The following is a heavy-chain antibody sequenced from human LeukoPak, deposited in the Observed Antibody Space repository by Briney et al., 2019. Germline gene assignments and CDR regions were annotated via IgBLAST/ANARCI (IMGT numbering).Heavy chain of an antibody. CDR3: AKDPVEMATGGYFDY. Sequence: GGSLRLSCAASGFTFSSYGMHWVRQAPGKGLEWVAFIRYDGSNKYYADSVKGRFTISRDNSKNTLYLQMNSLRAEDTAVYYCAKDPVEMATGGYFDYWGQGTLVTVSS. V-gene: IGHV3-30*02. D-gene: IGHD5-24*01. J-gene: IGHJ4*02. CDR2: IRYDGSNK. CDR1: GFTFSSYG.